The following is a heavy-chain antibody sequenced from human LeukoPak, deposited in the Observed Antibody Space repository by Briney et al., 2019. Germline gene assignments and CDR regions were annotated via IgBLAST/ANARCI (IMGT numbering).Heavy chain of an antibody. D-gene: IGHD1-26*01. J-gene: IGHJ4*02. CDR3: ARDQELLLRH. CDR2: ISSSSSYI. V-gene: IGHV3-21*01. Sequence: GGSLRLSCAASGFTFSSYSMNWVRQAPGKGLEWVSSISSSSSYIYYADSVKGRFTISRDNAKNSLYLQMNSLRAEDMAVYYCARDQELLLRHWGQGTLVTVSS. CDR1: GFTFSSYS.